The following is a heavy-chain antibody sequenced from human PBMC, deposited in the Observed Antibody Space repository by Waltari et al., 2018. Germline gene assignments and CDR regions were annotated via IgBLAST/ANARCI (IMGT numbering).Heavy chain of an antibody. V-gene: IGHV4-61*02. CDR3: ARELGN. CDR2: IYTSGST. J-gene: IGHJ4*02. CDR1: GASISSSNY. Sequence: QVQLQESGPGLVKPSQTLSLTCAVSGASISSSNYWTWIRQPAGKGLEWIGLIYTSGSTNYNPYRKSRVTIAVDAAKNQFSLKLSSVTAADTAVYYCARELGNWGQGTLVTVSA.